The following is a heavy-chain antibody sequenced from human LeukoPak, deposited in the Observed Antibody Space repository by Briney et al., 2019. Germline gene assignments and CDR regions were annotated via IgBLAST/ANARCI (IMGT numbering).Heavy chain of an antibody. Sequence: GASVKVSCKASGYTFSGYYMHWVRQAPGQGLEWMGWINPDSGGTNYAQKFQGRVILTRDTSITTAYMDLSRLRSDDTAVYYCARDYGGYEFDYWGQGTLVTVSS. CDR2: INPDSGGT. CDR3: ARDYGGYEFDY. CDR1: GYTFSGYY. J-gene: IGHJ4*02. D-gene: IGHD5-12*01. V-gene: IGHV1-2*02.